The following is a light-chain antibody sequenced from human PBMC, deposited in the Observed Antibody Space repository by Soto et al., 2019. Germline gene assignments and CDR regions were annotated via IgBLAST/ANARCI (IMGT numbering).Light chain of an antibody. CDR2: GAS. CDR3: QQYNNWPWT. V-gene: IGKV3-15*01. CDR1: QSVHSR. Sequence: IGMTQSPAALSVSTGDAATLSCRASQSVHSRLAWYQQKPGQAPRLLIHGASTRATGFPARFSGSGSGTDFTLTISSLQSEDFAVYYCQQYNNWPWTFGQGSMVDIK. J-gene: IGKJ1*01.